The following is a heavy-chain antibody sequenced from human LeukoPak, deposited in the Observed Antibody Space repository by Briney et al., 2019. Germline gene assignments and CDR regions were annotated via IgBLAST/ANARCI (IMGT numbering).Heavy chain of an antibody. D-gene: IGHD3-3*01. CDR3: ARTQAVTIFGVVTLGYYGMDV. V-gene: IGHV1-69*04. CDR2: IIPIFGIA. Sequence: ASVKVSCKASGGTFSSYAISWVRQAPGQGLEWMGRIIPIFGIANYAQKFQGRVTITADKSTSTDYMELSSLRSEDTAVYYCARTQAVTIFGVVTLGYYGMDVWGQGTTVTVSS. J-gene: IGHJ6*02. CDR1: GGTFSSYA.